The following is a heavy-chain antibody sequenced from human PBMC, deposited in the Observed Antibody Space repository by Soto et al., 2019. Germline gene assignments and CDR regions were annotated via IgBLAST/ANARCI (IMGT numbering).Heavy chain of an antibody. CDR2: IYYSGSS. CDR1: GGSISSGGYY. J-gene: IGHJ4*02. D-gene: IGHD4-17*01. Sequence: QVQLQESGPGLVKPSQTLSLTCTVSGGSISSGGYYWSWIRQYPGKGLEWIGYIYYSGSSYYNPSYKSRVTLSVDTSMNHFSLKLSSVTASDTAVYYCAREATTVTSIFDYWGQGTLVTVSS. V-gene: IGHV4-31*03. CDR3: AREATTVTSIFDY.